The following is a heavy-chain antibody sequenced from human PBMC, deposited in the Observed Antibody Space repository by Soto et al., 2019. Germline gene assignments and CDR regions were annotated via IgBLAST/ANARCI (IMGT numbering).Heavy chain of an antibody. D-gene: IGHD3-10*01. Sequence: QVQLVQSGAEVKKPGSSVKVSCKASGGTFSSYAISWVRQAPGQGLEWMGGIIPIFGTANYAQKFQGRVTITADESTSTAYMELSSLGSEDTAVYYCARAPYYYGSGSSNYYYYGMDVWGQGTTVTVSS. J-gene: IGHJ6*02. V-gene: IGHV1-69*01. CDR1: GGTFSSYA. CDR2: IIPIFGTA. CDR3: ARAPYYYGSGSSNYYYYGMDV.